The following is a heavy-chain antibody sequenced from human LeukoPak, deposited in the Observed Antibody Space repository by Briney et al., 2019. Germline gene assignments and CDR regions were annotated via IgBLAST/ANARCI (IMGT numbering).Heavy chain of an antibody. V-gene: IGHV3-21*04. Sequence: GSLRLSCAASGFTFSNYNMNWVRQAPGMGLEWVSSISSTSTYIYYADSVKGRFTISRDNAKNSLYLQMNSLRAEDTAVYYCARAGFVGGYDWGGFDYWGQGTLVTVSS. CDR2: ISSTSTYI. CDR3: ARAGFVGGYDWGGFDY. D-gene: IGHD5-12*01. J-gene: IGHJ4*02. CDR1: GFTFSNYN.